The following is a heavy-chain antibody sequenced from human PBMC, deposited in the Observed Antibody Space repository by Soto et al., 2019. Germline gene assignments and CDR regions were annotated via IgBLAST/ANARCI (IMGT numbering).Heavy chain of an antibody. V-gene: IGHV4-61*01. D-gene: IGHD3-22*01. CDR3: ARPHYDSNTFYSFFDY. CDR2: IYYSGST. CDR1: GGSVSSGSYY. Sequence: SETLSLTCTVSGGSVSSGSYYWSWIRQPPGKGLEWIGYIYYSGSTNYNPSLKSRVTISVDTSKNQFSLKLSSVTAADTAVYYCARPHYDSNTFYSFFDYWGQGTLVTVSS. J-gene: IGHJ4*02.